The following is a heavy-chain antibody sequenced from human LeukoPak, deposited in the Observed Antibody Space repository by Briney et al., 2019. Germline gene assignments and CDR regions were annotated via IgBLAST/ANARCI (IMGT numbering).Heavy chain of an antibody. CDR3: AKDFGRNLGGPGS. D-gene: IGHD1-14*01. CDR1: GFTFNNFA. Sequence: PGGSLRLSCTASGFTFNNFAMSWVRQAPGGGLEWVSGISGHGGPYYADSVRGRFAISRDNSKSTLYLQMNSLRAEDTAVYYCAKDFGRNLGGPGSWGRGTLVIVSS. J-gene: IGHJ5*02. CDR2: ISGHGGP. V-gene: IGHV3-23*01.